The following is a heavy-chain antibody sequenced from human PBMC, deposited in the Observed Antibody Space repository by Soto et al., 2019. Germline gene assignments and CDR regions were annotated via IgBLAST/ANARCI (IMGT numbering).Heavy chain of an antibody. D-gene: IGHD3-9*01. CDR3: ARDSYDILTGYYPDAFDI. CDR2: ISAYNGNT. CDR1: GYTFTSYG. V-gene: IGHV1-18*01. Sequence: ASVKVSCKASGYTFTSYGISWVRQAPGQGLEWMGWISAYNGNTNYAQKLQGRVTMTTDTSTSTAYMELRSLRSDDTAVYYCARDSYDILTGYYPDAFDIWGQGTMVTVSS. J-gene: IGHJ3*02.